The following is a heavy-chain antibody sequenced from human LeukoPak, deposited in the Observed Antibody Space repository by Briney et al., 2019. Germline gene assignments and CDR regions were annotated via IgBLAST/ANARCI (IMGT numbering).Heavy chain of an antibody. Sequence: GESLKISCKGSGYSFTSYWIGWVRQMPGKGLEWIGIIYPGDSDTKYSPSFQGQVTISADKFTSTAYLQWSGLKASDTAMYYCARRAPTPIWGQGTMVTVSS. CDR3: ARRAPTPI. CDR2: IYPGDSDT. CDR1: GYSFTSYW. V-gene: IGHV5-51*01. J-gene: IGHJ3*02.